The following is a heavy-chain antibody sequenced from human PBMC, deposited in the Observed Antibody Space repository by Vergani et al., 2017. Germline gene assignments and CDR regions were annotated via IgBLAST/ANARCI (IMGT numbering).Heavy chain of an antibody. CDR3: ARSYCGGDCYGPDAFDI. CDR2: ISWNSGSI. Sequence: EVQLVESGGGLVQPGRSLRLSCAASGFTFDDYAMHWVRQAPGKGLEWVSGISWNSGSIGYADSVKGRFTISRDNAKNSLYLQMNSLRAEDTAVYYCARSYCGGDCYGPDAFDIWGQGTMVTVSS. CDR1: GFTFDDYA. J-gene: IGHJ3*02. D-gene: IGHD2-21*02. V-gene: IGHV3-9*01.